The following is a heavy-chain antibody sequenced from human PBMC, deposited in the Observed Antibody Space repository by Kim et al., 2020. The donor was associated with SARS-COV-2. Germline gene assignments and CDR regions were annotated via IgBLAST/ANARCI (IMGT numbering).Heavy chain of an antibody. V-gene: IGHV3-23*01. Sequence: GGSLRLSCAASGFTFSDYAMSWVRQAPGKGLEWVSVISARGGDTFYADSVKGRFTISRDISKNTLHLQMNSLRAEDTAVYYCAKEVTRGYGALHWFASWGQGTLVTVSS. CDR3: AKEVTRGYGALHWFAS. CDR2: ISARGGDT. CDR1: GFTFSDYA. J-gene: IGHJ5*01. D-gene: IGHD5-12*01.